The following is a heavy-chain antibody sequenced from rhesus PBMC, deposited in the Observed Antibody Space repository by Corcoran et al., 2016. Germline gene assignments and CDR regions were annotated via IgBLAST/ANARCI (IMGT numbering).Heavy chain of an antibody. V-gene: IGHV2-174*01. J-gene: IGHJ3*01. CDR2: IYWDDDK. Sequence: QVTLKESGPALVKPTQALTLTCTSPGFSPTPTGMGVGGIRQPPGKALEWLALIYWDDDKRYSTSLKSRLTISKDTSKNQVVLTMTNMYPVDTATYYCARGRQLVGAFDFWGQGLRVTVSS. CDR3: ARGRQLVGAFDF. D-gene: IGHD6-13*01. CDR1: GFSPTPTGMG.